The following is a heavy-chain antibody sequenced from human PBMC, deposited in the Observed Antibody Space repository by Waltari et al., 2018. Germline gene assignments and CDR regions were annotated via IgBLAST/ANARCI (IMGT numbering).Heavy chain of an antibody. CDR2: IYHSGST. J-gene: IGHJ4*02. Sequence: QVQLQESGPGLVKPSETLSLTCAVSGYSISSGDYWGWIRQPPGKGLEWIGTIYHSGSTYYNPSLKSRVTISVDTSKNHFSLRLTSVTAADTALYYCARDNGYGSHYFDYWGQGTLVTVSS. V-gene: IGHV4-38-2*02. D-gene: IGHD3-10*01. CDR1: GYSISSGDY. CDR3: ARDNGYGSHYFDY.